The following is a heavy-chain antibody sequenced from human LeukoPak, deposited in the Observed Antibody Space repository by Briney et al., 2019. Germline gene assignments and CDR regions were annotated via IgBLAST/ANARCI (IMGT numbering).Heavy chain of an antibody. CDR2: IYYSGST. Sequence: PSETLSLTCTVSGGSISSYYWSWIRQPPGKGPEWIGYIYYSGSTNYNPSLKSRVTISVDTSENQFSLKLSSVTAADTAVYYCARDGTGYHDAFDIWGQGTMVTVSS. CDR3: ARDGTGYHDAFDI. CDR1: GGSISSYY. V-gene: IGHV4-59*01. J-gene: IGHJ3*02. D-gene: IGHD5-18*01.